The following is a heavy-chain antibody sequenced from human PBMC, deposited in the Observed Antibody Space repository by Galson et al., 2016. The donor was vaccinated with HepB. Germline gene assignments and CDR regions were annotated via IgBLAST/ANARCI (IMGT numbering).Heavy chain of an antibody. V-gene: IGHV3-23*01. CDR1: GFTFSSYA. CDR3: AKDTGELGGAFDV. CDR2: ISASVGST. Sequence: SLRLSCAASGFTFSSYAISWVRQAPGKGLEWVSGISASVGSTFYADSVKGRFTISRDDSKNTLSLQMNSLRAEDTAVYYCAKDTGELGGAFDVWGQGTMVTGSS. J-gene: IGHJ3*01. D-gene: IGHD1-26*01.